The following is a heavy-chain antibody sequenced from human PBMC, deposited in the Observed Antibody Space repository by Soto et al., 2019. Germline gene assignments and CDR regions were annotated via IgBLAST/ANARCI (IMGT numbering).Heavy chain of an antibody. CDR1: GFTFSSYG. CDR3: ARDRSKGDDAFDI. D-gene: IGHD3-10*01. CDR2: IWYDGSNK. Sequence: QVQLVESGGGVVKPGRSLRLSCAASGFTFSSYGMHWVRQAPGKGLEWVAVIWYDGSNKYYADSVKGRFTISRDNSKNTLYLQMNSLRAEDTAVYYGARDRSKGDDAFDIWGQGTMVTVSS. J-gene: IGHJ3*02. V-gene: IGHV3-33*01.